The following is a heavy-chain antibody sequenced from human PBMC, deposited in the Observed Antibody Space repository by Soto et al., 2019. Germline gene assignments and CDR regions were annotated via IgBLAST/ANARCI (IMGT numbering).Heavy chain of an antibody. J-gene: IGHJ4*02. V-gene: IGHV3-30-3*01. CDR1: GFTFSSYA. CDR2: ISYDGSNK. CDR3: ARDQNPSRFSYFDY. Sequence: PGGSLRLSCAASGFTFSSYAMHWVRQAPGKGLEWVAVISYDGSNKYYADSVKGRFTISRDNSKNTLYLQMNSLRAEDTAVYYCARDQNPSRFSYFDYWGQGTLVTVSS. D-gene: IGHD3-16*01.